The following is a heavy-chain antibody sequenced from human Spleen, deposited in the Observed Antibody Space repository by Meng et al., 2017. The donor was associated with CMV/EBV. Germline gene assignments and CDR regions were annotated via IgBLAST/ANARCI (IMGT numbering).Heavy chain of an antibody. CDR1: FRNGS. J-gene: IGHJ2*01. CDR2: IIPKFDTT. Sequence: FRNGSHMWVRQAPEQGLEWVGGIIPKFDTTHYEQKFQGRVTLTTDESTSTAYMELSGPRSKDTAVYYCAREAGYCSSSSCYWFYYFDLWGRGTLVTVSS. D-gene: IGHD2-2*01. CDR3: AREAGYCSSSSCYWFYYFDL. V-gene: IGHV1-69*05.